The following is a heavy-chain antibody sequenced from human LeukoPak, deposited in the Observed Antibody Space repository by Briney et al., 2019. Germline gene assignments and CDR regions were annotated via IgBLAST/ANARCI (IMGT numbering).Heavy chain of an antibody. D-gene: IGHD1-26*01. J-gene: IGHJ4*02. CDR1: GYSISSGYY. CDR2: IYHSGST. Sequence: SETLFLTCTVSGYSISSGYYWGWIRQPPGKGVEWIGSIYHSGSTYYNPSLKSRVTISVDTSKNQFSLKLSSVTAEDTAVYYCARDRSGSYYGFDYWGQGTLVTVSS. V-gene: IGHV4-38-2*02. CDR3: ARDRSGSYYGFDY.